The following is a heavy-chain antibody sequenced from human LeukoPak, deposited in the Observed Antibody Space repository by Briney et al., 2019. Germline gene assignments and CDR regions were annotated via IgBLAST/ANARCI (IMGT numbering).Heavy chain of an antibody. Sequence: PGGSLRLSCAASGFTFSSYAMTWVRQAPGKGLEWVANIKQDGSERDYVDSVKGRFTISRDNAKNSLYLQMNTLRDEDTAVYYCATGAGCGYWDQGTLVTVSS. V-gene: IGHV3-7*03. CDR2: IKQDGSER. CDR1: GFTFSSYA. J-gene: IGHJ4*02. D-gene: IGHD6-19*01. CDR3: ATGAGCGY.